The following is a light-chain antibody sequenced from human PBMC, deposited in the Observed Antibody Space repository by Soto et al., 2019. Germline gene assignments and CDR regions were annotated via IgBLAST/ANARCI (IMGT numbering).Light chain of an antibody. V-gene: IGLV7-43*01. J-gene: IGLJ1*01. CDR3: LLYDGGFYV. CDR2: NTD. Sequence: QAVVTQEPSLTVSPGGTVTLTCASSSGAVTSGSYPTWFQQKPGQTPRLLIYNTDNKHSWTPARFTGSLLGGQAALTLSGAQPEDEAEYYCLLYDGGFYVFGAGTKVTVL. CDR1: SGAVTSGSY.